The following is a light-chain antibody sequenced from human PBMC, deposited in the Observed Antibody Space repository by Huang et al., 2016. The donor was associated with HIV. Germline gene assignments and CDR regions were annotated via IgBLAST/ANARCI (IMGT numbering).Light chain of an antibody. Sequence: IQLTQSPSSLSASVGDRVTITCRASQDISSYLAWYQQKPGKAPKLLIFAASTLQSGIPSRFSGSGSGTDFTLTISSLQPEDFATYYCQQSRTFGGGTKVDIK. CDR1: QDISSY. CDR3: QQSRT. J-gene: IGKJ4*01. CDR2: AAS. V-gene: IGKV1-9*01.